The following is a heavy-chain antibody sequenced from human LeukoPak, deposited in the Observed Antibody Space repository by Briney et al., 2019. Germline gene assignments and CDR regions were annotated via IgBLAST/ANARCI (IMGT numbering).Heavy chain of an antibody. CDR1: GFTFSSYG. V-gene: IGHV3-21*01. Sequence: GGSLRLSCAASGFTFSSYGMSWVRQAPGKGLEWVSAISSSGSTIYYADSVKGRFTISRDNAKNSLYLQMNSLRAEDTAVYYCATLPAASKRSYYYYMDVWGKGTTVTVSS. D-gene: IGHD2-2*01. CDR2: ISSSGSTI. J-gene: IGHJ6*03. CDR3: ATLPAASKRSYYYYMDV.